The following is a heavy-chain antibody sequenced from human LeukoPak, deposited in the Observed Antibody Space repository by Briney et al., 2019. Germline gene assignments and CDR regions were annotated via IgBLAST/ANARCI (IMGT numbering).Heavy chain of an antibody. Sequence: NTSETLSLTCTVSGGSISSSSYYWGWIRQPPGKGLEWIGYIYYSGSTNYNPSLKSRVTISVDTSKNQFSLKLSSVTAADTAVYYCARGQYYFDYWGQGTLVTVSS. J-gene: IGHJ4*02. V-gene: IGHV4-61*05. CDR1: GGSISSSSYY. CDR2: IYYSGST. CDR3: ARGQYYFDY.